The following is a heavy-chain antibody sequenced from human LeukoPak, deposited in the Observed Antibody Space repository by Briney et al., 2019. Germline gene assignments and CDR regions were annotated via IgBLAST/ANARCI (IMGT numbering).Heavy chain of an antibody. D-gene: IGHD3-10*01. CDR2: ISCDGSNK. CDR3: AKGGKELLWFGELLSHFDY. V-gene: IGHV3-30*18. CDR1: GFTFSSYG. J-gene: IGHJ4*02. Sequence: GGSLRLSCAASGFTFSSYGMHWVRQAPGKGLEGVAVISCDGSNKYYADSVKGRFTISRDNSKNTLYLQMNSLRAEDTAVYYCAKGGKELLWFGELLSHFDYWGQGTLVTVSS.